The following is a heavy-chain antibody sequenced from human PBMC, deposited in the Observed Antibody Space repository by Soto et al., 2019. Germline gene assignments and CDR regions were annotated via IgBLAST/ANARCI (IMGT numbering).Heavy chain of an antibody. CDR1: GYTFTSYG. CDR2: ITAYNGNT. V-gene: IGHV1-18*01. J-gene: IGHJ5*02. D-gene: IGHD1-26*01. CDR3: AGGGVGSTSGWFDP. Sequence: QVQLVQSGAEVKKPGASVTVSCRASGYTFTSYGISWVRQAPGQGLEWMGWITAYNGNTHYAQKLQGRVTMTTDTSTNTAYMELRSLRSDDTAVYYCAGGGVGSTSGWFDPWGQGTLVTVSS.